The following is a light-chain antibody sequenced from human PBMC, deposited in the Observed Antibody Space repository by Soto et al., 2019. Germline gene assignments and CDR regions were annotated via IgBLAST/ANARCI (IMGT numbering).Light chain of an antibody. V-gene: IGLV6-57*04. CDR3: QSFDSSNHWV. CDR1: SGNIASKY. J-gene: IGLJ3*02. Sequence: NFMLTQPHSVSESPGKTVTISCTRSSGNIASKYVQWYQQRPGSAPATVIYEDNQRLSGVPDRFSGSIDSSSNTASLTISGLTTADEADYYCQSFDSSNHWVFGVGTKLTVL. CDR2: EDN.